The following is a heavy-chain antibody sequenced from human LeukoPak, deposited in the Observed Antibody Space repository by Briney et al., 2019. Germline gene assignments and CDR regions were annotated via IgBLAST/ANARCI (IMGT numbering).Heavy chain of an antibody. D-gene: IGHD3-3*01. CDR2: IKQDRSEK. V-gene: IGHV3-7*01. J-gene: IGHJ6*03. CDR1: GFTFSKYW. Sequence: GGSLRLSCAASGFTFSKYWMSWVRQAPGKGLEWVANIKQDRSEKYYVDSVKGRFTISRDNAKNSLYLQMNSLRAEDTAVYYCAREGYDFWGVYMDVWGKGTTVTVSS. CDR3: AREGYDFWGVYMDV.